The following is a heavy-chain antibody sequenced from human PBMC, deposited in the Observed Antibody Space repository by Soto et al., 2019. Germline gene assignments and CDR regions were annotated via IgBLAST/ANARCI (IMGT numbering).Heavy chain of an antibody. CDR2: FDPDEDET. D-gene: IGHD4-17*01. J-gene: IGHJ5*02. CDR1: GYTLNEVA. Sequence: QVQLVQSGAEVKKPGASVKVSCKVSGYTLNEVAMHWVRQAPGKGLEWLGGFDPDEDETIYAQHCQCRVTMTVDTSTDTVYMELSILRSEDTALYFCTTYKGDYNFDHWGQGTLVTVSS. V-gene: IGHV1-24*01. CDR3: TTYKGDYNFDH.